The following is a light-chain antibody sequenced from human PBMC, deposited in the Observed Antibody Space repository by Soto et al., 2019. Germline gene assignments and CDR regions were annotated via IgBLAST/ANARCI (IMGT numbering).Light chain of an antibody. V-gene: IGKV3-20*01. CDR1: QSVNSLY. J-gene: IGKJ4*01. Sequence: EIVLPQSPGTLSLSPGERATLSCRASQSVNSLYLAWYQHKSGQAPRLLLYGASSRDTGIPDRFSGSGSGTDFTLTISILEPEVYAVYYCQYYSRSQTFGGGTKVEIK. CDR3: QYYSRSQT. CDR2: GAS.